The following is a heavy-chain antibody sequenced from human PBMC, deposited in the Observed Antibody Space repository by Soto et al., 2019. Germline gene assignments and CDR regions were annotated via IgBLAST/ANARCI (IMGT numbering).Heavy chain of an antibody. CDR1: GGSISSGDYY. CDR2: IYYSGST. D-gene: IGHD3-22*01. Sequence: PSETLSLTCTVSGGSISSGDYYWSWIRQPPGKGLEWIGYIYYSGSTYSNPSLKSRVTISVDTSKNQFSLKLSSVTAADTAVYYCARAMGPATYYYDSSGPIGRFDPWGQGTLVTVSS. V-gene: IGHV4-30-4*01. CDR3: ARAMGPATYYYDSSGPIGRFDP. J-gene: IGHJ5*02.